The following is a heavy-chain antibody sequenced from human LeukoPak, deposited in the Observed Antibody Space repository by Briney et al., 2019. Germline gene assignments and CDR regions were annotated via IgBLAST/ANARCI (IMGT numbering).Heavy chain of an antibody. D-gene: IGHD3-3*01. J-gene: IGHJ4*02. CDR1: GYTFTSYV. CDR2: ISAYNGNT. V-gene: IGHV1-18*01. Sequence: ASVKVSCKASGYTFTSYVISWVRQAPGQGLEWMGWISAYNGNTNYAQKLQGRVTMTTDTSTSTAYMELRSLRSDDTAVYYCARGGPEYDFWSGYYSDWGQGTLVTVSS. CDR3: ARGGPEYDFWSGYYSD.